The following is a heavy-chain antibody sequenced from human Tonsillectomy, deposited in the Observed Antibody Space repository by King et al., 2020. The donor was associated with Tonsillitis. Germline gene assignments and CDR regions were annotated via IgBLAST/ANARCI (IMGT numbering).Heavy chain of an antibody. V-gene: IGHV3-66*01. D-gene: IGHD6-13*01. J-gene: IGHJ4*02. CDR1: GFTVSSNY. CDR2: IYSGGST. Sequence: VQLVESGGGLVQPGGSLRLSCAASGFTVSSNYMSWVRQAPGKGLEWVSVIYSGGSTYYADSVKGRFTISRDNSKNTLYLQMNSLRAEDTAVYYCAREGIAAAGGIDYWGQGTLVTVSS. CDR3: AREGIAAAGGIDY.